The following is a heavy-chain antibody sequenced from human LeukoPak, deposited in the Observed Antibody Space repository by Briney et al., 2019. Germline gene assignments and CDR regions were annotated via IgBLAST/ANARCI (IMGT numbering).Heavy chain of an antibody. Sequence: SETLSLTCTVSGYSISSGYYWGWIRQPPGKGLEWIGSIYHSGNTYYNPSLKSRVTISVDTSKNQFSLKLSSVTAADAAVYYCARGGRQYGSGSSFDYWGQGTLVTVSS. CDR1: GYSISSGYY. CDR2: IYHSGNT. J-gene: IGHJ4*02. D-gene: IGHD3-10*01. V-gene: IGHV4-38-2*02. CDR3: ARGGRQYGSGSSFDY.